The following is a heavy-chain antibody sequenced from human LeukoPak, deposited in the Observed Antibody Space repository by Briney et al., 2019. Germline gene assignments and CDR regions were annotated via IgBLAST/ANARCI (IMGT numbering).Heavy chain of an antibody. CDR1: GFTFSSYS. J-gene: IGHJ3*02. CDR3: ARDSDYVWGSYREDDAFDI. CDR2: ISSSSSYI. Sequence: PGGSLRLSCAASGFTFSSYSMNWVRQAPGKGLEWVSSISSSSSYIYYADPVKGRFTISRDNAKNSLYLQMNSLRAEDTAVYYCARDSDYVWGSYREDDAFDIWGQGTMVTVSS. D-gene: IGHD3-16*02. V-gene: IGHV3-21*01.